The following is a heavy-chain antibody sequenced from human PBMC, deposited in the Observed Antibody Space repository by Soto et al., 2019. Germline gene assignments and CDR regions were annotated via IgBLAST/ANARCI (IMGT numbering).Heavy chain of an antibody. J-gene: IGHJ6*02. CDR3: APSGYYGSGSYASYYYYGMDV. V-gene: IGHV3-74*01. CDR2: INSDGSST. D-gene: IGHD3-10*01. Sequence: GGSLRLSCAASGFTFSSYWMHWVRQAPGKGLVWVSRINSDGSSTSYADSVKGRFTISRDNAKNTLYLQMNSLRAEDTAVYYCAPSGYYGSGSYASYYYYGMDVWGQGTTVTVSS. CDR1: GFTFSSYW.